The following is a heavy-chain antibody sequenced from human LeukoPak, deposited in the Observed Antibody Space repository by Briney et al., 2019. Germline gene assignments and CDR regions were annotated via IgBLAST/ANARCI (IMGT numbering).Heavy chain of an antibody. CDR2: LYSGGTT. V-gene: IGHV3-66*01. CDR3: ARGRGYSGSSDAFDI. Sequence: PGGSLRLSCVGSGFTVSSNYMSWVRQAPGKGLEWVSTLYSGGTTYYADSVRGRITISRDNPKNTLYLQMNSLSAEDTAVYYCARGRGYSGSSDAFDIWGQGTMVTVSS. CDR1: GFTVSSNY. D-gene: IGHD6-6*01. J-gene: IGHJ3*02.